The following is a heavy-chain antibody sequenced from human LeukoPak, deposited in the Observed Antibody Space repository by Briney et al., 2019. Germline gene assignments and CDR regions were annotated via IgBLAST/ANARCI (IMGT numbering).Heavy chain of an antibody. CDR2: FDPEDGET. V-gene: IGHV1-24*01. D-gene: IGHD2-2*01. Sequence: ASVKVSCKVSGYTLTELSLHWVRQAPGKGLERMGGFDPEDGETIYAQKFQGRVTMTEDTSTDTAYMELSSLRSEDTAVYYCATDRLPAAANYMDVWGKGTTVTVSS. CDR3: ATDRLPAAANYMDV. J-gene: IGHJ6*03. CDR1: GYTLTELS.